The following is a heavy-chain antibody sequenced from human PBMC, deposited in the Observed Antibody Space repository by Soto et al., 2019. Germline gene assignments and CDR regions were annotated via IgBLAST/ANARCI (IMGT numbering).Heavy chain of an antibody. CDR2: IKSKTDGGTT. J-gene: IGHJ4*02. D-gene: IGHD3-3*01. CDR3: TTDRYDFWSGYYDY. V-gene: IGHV3-15*01. Sequence: GGSLRLSCVASGFTFSNAWMSWVRRAPGKGLEWVGRIKSKTDGGTTDYAAPVKGRFTISRDDSKNTLYLQMNSLKTEDTAVYYCTTDRYDFWSGYYDYWGQGTLVTVSS. CDR1: GFTFSNAW.